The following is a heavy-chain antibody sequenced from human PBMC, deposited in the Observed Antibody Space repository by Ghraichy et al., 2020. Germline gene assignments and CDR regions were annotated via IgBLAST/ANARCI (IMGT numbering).Heavy chain of an antibody. CDR2: INHSGST. CDR3: ASGGAVAGKVFQH. V-gene: IGHV4-34*01. CDR1: GGSFSGYY. D-gene: IGHD6-19*01. Sequence: SETLSLTCAVYGGSFSGYYWSWIRQPPGKGLEWIGEINHSGSTNYNPSLKSRVTISVDTSKNQFSLKLSSVTAADTAVYYCASGGAVAGKVFQHWGQGTLVTVSS. J-gene: IGHJ1*01.